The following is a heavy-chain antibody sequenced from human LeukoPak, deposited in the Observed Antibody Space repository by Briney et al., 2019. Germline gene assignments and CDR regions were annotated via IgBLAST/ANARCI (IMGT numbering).Heavy chain of an antibody. J-gene: IGHJ3*01. D-gene: IGHD6-19*01. Sequence: PSETLSLTCAVSGAFISGSNWWSWVRQPPGKGLEWIGEIYHSGNTNYNPSLKSRVTISVDKSKNQFSLKLSSVTAADTAVYHCASASSGWYDAFDVWGQGTMVMVSS. CDR1: GAFISGSNW. CDR3: ASASSGWYDAFDV. CDR2: IYHSGNT. V-gene: IGHV4-4*02.